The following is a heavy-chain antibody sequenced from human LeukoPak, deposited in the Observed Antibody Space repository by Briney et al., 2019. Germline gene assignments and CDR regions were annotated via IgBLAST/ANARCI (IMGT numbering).Heavy chain of an antibody. Sequence: ASVKVSCKASGYTFTSYGISWVRQAPGRGLEWMGWISAYNGNTNYAQKLQGRVTMTTDTSTSTAYMELRSLRSEDTAVYYCARIRGYSSGYYAFDYWGQGTLVTVSS. V-gene: IGHV1-18*01. CDR3: ARIRGYSSGYYAFDY. CDR1: GYTFTSYG. D-gene: IGHD3-22*01. J-gene: IGHJ4*02. CDR2: ISAYNGNT.